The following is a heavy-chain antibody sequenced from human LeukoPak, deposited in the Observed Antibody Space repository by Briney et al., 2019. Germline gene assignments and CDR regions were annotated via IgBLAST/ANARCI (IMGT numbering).Heavy chain of an antibody. CDR1: GGPISGYY. J-gene: IGHJ2*01. CDR3: ARHRVLVALEWYFDL. V-gene: IGHV4-59*08. Sequence: SETLTLTCSVSGGPISGYYWSWIRQPPGRGLEWIGYIYYSGSTNYNPSLKSRVIISRDTSKNQFSLNLSSVTAADTAVYYCARHRVLVALEWYFDLWGRGILVTVSS. D-gene: IGHD2-2*01. CDR2: IYYSGST.